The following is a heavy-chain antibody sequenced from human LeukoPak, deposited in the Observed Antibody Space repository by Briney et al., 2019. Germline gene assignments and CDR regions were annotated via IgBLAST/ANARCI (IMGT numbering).Heavy chain of an antibody. Sequence: GGSLRLSCAASGFTVSSNYMSWVRQAPGKGLEWVSVIYSGGSTYYADSVKGRFTISRDNSKNTLYLQMNSLRAEDTAVYYCAKDLDCSSTSCYMVLYYYYGMDVWGQGTTVTVSS. CDR2: IYSGGST. CDR3: AKDLDCSSTSCYMVLYYYYGMDV. CDR1: GFTVSSNY. J-gene: IGHJ6*02. V-gene: IGHV3-53*01. D-gene: IGHD2-2*02.